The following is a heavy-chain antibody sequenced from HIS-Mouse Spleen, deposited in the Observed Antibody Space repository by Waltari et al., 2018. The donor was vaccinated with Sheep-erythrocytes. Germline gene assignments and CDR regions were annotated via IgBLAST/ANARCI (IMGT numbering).Heavy chain of an antibody. CDR1: GGSISSYY. CDR2: IYYSGST. J-gene: IGHJ3*02. V-gene: IGHV4-59*08. CDR3: ARFSRPRFWPVGATAFDI. Sequence: QVQLQESGPGLVKPSETLSLTCTVSGGSISSYYWSWIRQPPGKGLEWIGYIYYSGSTNSNPASKRRVTISVDTSKNQFSLKLSSLTAADTAVYYCARFSRPRFWPVGATAFDIWGQGTMVTVSS. D-gene: IGHD1-26*01.